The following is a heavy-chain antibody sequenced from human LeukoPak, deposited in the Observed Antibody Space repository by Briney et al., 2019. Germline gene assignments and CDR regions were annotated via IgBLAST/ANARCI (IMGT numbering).Heavy chain of an antibody. V-gene: IGHV4-39*01. CDR3: ARPLYRGVTEY. Sequence: PSETLSLTCSVSGYSISDGTYYWGWLRQPPGKGLGWIGSIFHTGSTLYNPPLRSRVTMSVDTSKNQFSLQLSSVTAADTAVFYCARPLYRGVTEYWGQGTLVTVPS. D-gene: IGHD3-10*01. CDR1: GYSISDGTYY. CDR2: IFHTGST. J-gene: IGHJ4*02.